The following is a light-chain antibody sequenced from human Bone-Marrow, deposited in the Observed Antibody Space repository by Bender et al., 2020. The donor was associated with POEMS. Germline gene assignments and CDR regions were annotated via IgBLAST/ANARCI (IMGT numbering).Light chain of an antibody. CDR3: AAWEDSLSGWV. CDR1: SSNIGTNP. Sequence: QSVLTHPPSASGTPGQRVTISCSGSSSNIGTNPVNWYQQLPGPAPKLLIYINNQRPSGVPDRLSGSKSGTAASLAIRGLQSEDEADYYCAAWEDSLSGWVFGGGTKLTVL. V-gene: IGLV1-44*01. J-gene: IGLJ3*02. CDR2: INN.